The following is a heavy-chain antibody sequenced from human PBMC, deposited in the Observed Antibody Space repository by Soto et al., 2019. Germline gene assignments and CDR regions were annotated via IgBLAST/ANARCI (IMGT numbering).Heavy chain of an antibody. V-gene: IGHV1-69*13. CDR1: GCTFSSYA. D-gene: IGHD1-7*01. CDR2: IIPIFGTA. J-gene: IGHJ3*02. Sequence: SVKVSCKASGCTFSSYAISCVRQAPGQVLEWMGGIIPIFGTANYAQKFQGRVTITADESTSTAYMELSSLRSEDTAVYYCARSLPGTTSAFDIWGQGTMVTVSS. CDR3: ARSLPGTTSAFDI.